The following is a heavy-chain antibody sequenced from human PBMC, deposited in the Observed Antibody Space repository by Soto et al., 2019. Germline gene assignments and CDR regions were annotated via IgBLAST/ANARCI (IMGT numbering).Heavy chain of an antibody. V-gene: IGHV3-23*01. CDR3: GEGGGGDHGY. D-gene: IGHD2-21*02. J-gene: IGHJ4*02. CDR1: GFTFSRSD. CDR2: ITTGGDAT. Sequence: EVQLLESGGGLVRPGGSLRLSCAASGFTFSRSDMSWVRQAPGKGLEWVSSITTGGDATPYADSVKGRFTISRDNSKNTVYLQMNSLAAGDTAVYYCGEGGGGDHGYWGQGTLVAVSS.